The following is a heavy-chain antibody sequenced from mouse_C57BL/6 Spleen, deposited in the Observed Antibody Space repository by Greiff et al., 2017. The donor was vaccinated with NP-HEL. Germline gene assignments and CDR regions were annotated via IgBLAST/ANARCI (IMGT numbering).Heavy chain of an antibody. Sequence: EVKLVESGGDLVKPGGSLKLSCAASGFTFSSYGMSWVRQTPDKRLEWVATISSGGSYTYYPDSVKGRFTISRDNAKNTLYLQMSSLKSEDTAMYYCARYGSSYVDYWGQGTTLTVSS. CDR2: ISSGGSYT. CDR3: ARYGSSYVDY. V-gene: IGHV5-6*01. J-gene: IGHJ2*01. D-gene: IGHD1-1*01. CDR1: GFTFSSYG.